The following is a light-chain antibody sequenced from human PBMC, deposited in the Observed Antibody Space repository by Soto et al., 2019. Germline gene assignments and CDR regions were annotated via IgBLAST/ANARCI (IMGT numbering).Light chain of an antibody. CDR1: QSVRRY. Sequence: ERVRTQSPDALSLSHGERATLSCRASQSVRRYLAWYQQKPGQAPRLLIYDASTRATGIPARFSGSGSETDFTLTITSLEPEDFAVYYCQQRNNWPPITFGQGTRLEIK. CDR2: DAS. J-gene: IGKJ5*01. CDR3: QQRNNWPPIT. V-gene: IGKV3-11*01.